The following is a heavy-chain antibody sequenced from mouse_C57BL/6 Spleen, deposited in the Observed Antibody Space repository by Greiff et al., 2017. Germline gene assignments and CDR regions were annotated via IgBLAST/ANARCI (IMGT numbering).Heavy chain of an antibody. J-gene: IGHJ3*01. V-gene: IGHV1-69*01. D-gene: IGHD3-2*02. CDR3: ARVDSSGRFAY. CDR2: IDPSDSYT. CDR1: GYTFTSYW. Sequence: VQLQQPGAELVMPGASVKLSCKASGYTFTSYWMHWVKQRPGQGLEWIGEIDPSDSYTNYNQKFKGKSTLTVDKSSSTAYMQLSSLTSEDSAVYYCARVDSSGRFAYWGQGTLVTVSA.